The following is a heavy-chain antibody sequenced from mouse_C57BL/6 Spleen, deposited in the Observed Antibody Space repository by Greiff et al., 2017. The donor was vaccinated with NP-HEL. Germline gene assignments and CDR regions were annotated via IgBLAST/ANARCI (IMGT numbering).Heavy chain of an antibody. J-gene: IGHJ4*01. CDR1: GFTFSDYY. D-gene: IGHD1-1*01. CDR2: ISNGGGST. CDR3: ARHQTTVVATGAMDY. V-gene: IGHV5-12*01. Sequence: EVQVVESGGGLVQPGGSLKLSCAASGFTFSDYYMYWVRQTPEKRLEWVAYISNGGGSTYYPDTVKGRFTISRDNAKNTLYLQMSRLKSEDTAMYYWARHQTTVVATGAMDYWGQGTSVTVSS.